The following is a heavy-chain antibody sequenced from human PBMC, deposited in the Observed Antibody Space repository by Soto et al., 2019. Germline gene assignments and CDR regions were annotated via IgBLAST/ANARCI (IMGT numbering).Heavy chain of an antibody. D-gene: IGHD3-16*01. CDR1: GFTVSSNY. CDR2: IYSGGST. Sequence: GGSLRLSCAASGFTVSSNYMSWVRQAPGKGLEWVSVIYSGGSTYHADSVKGRFTISRDNSKNTLYLQMNSLRAEDTAVYFCARDYSVSGSYAPWFDPWGQGALVTVSS. CDR3: ARDYSVSGSYAPWFDP. J-gene: IGHJ5*02. V-gene: IGHV3-53*01.